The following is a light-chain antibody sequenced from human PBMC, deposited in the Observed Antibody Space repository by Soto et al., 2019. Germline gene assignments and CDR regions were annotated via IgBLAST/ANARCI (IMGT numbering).Light chain of an antibody. CDR2: DAS. CDR3: QQRSNWPAIT. J-gene: IGKJ5*01. CDR1: ESVSSY. V-gene: IGKV3-11*01. Sequence: EIVVTQFPATLSLSAGERATLSCRTSESVSSYLAWFQQRPGQAPRLLIYDASIRATGIPARFSGSGSGTDFTLTISSLEPEDFAVYYCQQRSNWPAITFGQGTRLEI.